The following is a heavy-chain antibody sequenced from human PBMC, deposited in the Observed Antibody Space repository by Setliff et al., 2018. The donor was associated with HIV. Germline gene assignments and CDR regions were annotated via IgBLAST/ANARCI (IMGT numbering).Heavy chain of an antibody. D-gene: IGHD2-15*01. Sequence: LSLTCTVSGGSISSSSYYWGWIRQPPGKGLEWIGSIYYSGSTYYNPSLKSRVTISVDTSKNQFSLKLSSVTAADTAVYYCARSRIHCSGGSCYPNWFDPWGQGTLVTVSS. CDR3: ARSRIHCSGGSCYPNWFDP. J-gene: IGHJ5*02. CDR1: GGSISSSSYY. V-gene: IGHV4-39*01. CDR2: IYYSGST.